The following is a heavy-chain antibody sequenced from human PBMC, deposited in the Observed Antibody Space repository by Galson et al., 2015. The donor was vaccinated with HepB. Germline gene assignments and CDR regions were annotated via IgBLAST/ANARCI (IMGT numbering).Heavy chain of an antibody. CDR1: GYTFTSYA. D-gene: IGHD6-19*01. CDR3: ARGRTLRYSSGWYIFE. V-gene: IGHV7-4-1*02. J-gene: IGHJ4*02. Sequence: SVKVSCKASGYTFTSYAMNWVRQAPGQGLEWMGWINTNTGNPTYAQGFTGRFVFSLDTSVSTAYLQISSLKAEDTAVYYCARGRTLRYSSGWYIFEWGQGTLVTVSS. CDR2: INTNTGNP.